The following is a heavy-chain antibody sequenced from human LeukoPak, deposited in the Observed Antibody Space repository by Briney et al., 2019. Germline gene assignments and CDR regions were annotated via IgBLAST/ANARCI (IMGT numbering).Heavy chain of an antibody. D-gene: IGHD4-23*01. CDR1: GFTFSDYY. CDR3: AREAAGYGGNSGAFDI. Sequence: AGGSLRLSCAASGFTFSDYYMSWIRQAPGKGLEWVSVIYSGGSTYYADSVEGRFTISRDNSKNTLYLQMNSLRAEDTAVYYCAREAAGYGGNSGAFDIWGQGTMVTVSS. V-gene: IGHV3-66*02. CDR2: IYSGGST. J-gene: IGHJ3*02.